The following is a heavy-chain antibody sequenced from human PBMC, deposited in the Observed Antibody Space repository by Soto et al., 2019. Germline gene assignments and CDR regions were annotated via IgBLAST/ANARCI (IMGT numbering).Heavy chain of an antibody. CDR3: ARARRVATIRADYYGMDV. J-gene: IGHJ6*02. V-gene: IGHV4-4*02. CDR2: IYHSGST. D-gene: IGHD5-12*01. Sequence: QVQLQESGPGLVKPSGTLSLTCAVSGGSISSSNWWSWVRQPPGKGLEWIGEIYHSGSTNYNPSPKSRVTLTVDKSKNQSSLELSRVTAAKTAVYYCARARRVATIRADYYGMDVWGQGTTVTVSS. CDR1: GGSISSSNW.